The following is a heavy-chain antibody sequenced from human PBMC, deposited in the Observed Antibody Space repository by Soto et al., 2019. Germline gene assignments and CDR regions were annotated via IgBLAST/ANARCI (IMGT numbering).Heavy chain of an antibody. V-gene: IGHV4-59*01. J-gene: IGHJ3*02. CDR3: ARDXXXXDSSSWFGGDAFDI. CDR1: GGSISSYY. CDR2: IYYSGST. D-gene: IGHD6-13*01. Sequence: QVQLQESGPGLVKPSETLSLTCTVSGGSISSYYWSWIRQPPGKGLEWIGYIYYSGSTNYNPSLKSRVTISVDTSKNQFSLKLSSVTAADTAVYYCARDXXXXDSSSWFGGDAFDIWGQGTMVTVSS.